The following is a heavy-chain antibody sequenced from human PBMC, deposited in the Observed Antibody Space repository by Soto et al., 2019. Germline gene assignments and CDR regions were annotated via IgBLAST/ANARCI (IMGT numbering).Heavy chain of an antibody. J-gene: IGHJ4*02. CDR1: GYTFTSYY. D-gene: IGHD2-15*01. Sequence: ASVKVSCKASGYTFTSYYMHWVRQAPGQGLEWMGIINPSGGSTSYAQKFQGRVTMTRDTSTSTVYMELSSLRSEDTAVYYCAQGYCSGGSCYSLDYWGQGTLVTVSS. V-gene: IGHV1-46*01. CDR3: AQGYCSGGSCYSLDY. CDR2: INPSGGST.